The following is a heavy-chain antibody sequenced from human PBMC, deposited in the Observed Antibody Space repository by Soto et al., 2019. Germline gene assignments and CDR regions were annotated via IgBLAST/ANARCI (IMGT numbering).Heavy chain of an antibody. CDR3: AREPMVRGVISYNWFDP. CDR1: GYTFTSYY. CDR2: INPSGGST. Sequence: GASVKVSCKASGYTFTSYYMHWVRQAPGQGLEWMGIINPSGGSTSYAQKFQGRVTMTRDTSTSTVYMELSSLRSEDTAVYYCAREPMVRGVISYNWFDPWGQGTLVTVSS. V-gene: IGHV1-46*01. J-gene: IGHJ5*02. D-gene: IGHD3-10*01.